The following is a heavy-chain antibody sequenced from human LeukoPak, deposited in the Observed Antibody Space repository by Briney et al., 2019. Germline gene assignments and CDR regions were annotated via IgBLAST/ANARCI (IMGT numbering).Heavy chain of an antibody. CDR3: ARVSKGYYDSSPDY. D-gene: IGHD3-22*01. Sequence: SETLSLTCTVSGGSISSYYWSWIRQPPGKGLEWIGYIYYSGSTYYNPSLKSRVTISVDTSKNQFPLKLSSVTAADTAVYYCARVSKGYYDSSPDYWGQGTLVTVSS. V-gene: IGHV4-59*08. J-gene: IGHJ4*02. CDR1: GGSISSYY. CDR2: IYYSGST.